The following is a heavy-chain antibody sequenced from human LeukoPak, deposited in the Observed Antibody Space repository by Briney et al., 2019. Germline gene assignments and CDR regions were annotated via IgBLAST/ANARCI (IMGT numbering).Heavy chain of an antibody. CDR3: ARGKSYCGGDCYGY. J-gene: IGHJ4*02. CDR1: GGSINSYY. V-gene: IGHV4-4*07. D-gene: IGHD2-21*02. CDR2: IYSSGST. Sequence: SETLSLTCNVSGGSINSYYWSWIRQPAGEGLEWIGRIYSSGSTSYNPSLKSRVTMSVDTSKNQFSLKLSSVTAADTAVYYCARGKSYCGGDCYGYWGRGTLVTVSS.